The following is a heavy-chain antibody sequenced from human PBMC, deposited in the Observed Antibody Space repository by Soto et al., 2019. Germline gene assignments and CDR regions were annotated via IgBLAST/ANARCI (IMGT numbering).Heavy chain of an antibody. CDR3: AGSNGYNSNY. D-gene: IGHD5-12*01. V-gene: IGHV3-11*06. Sequence: GGSLRLSCAASGFTFSDYYISWIRQAPWKGLQWVSYISSSSIYTNYADSVKGRFTISRDNAKNLLYLQMNSLRAEDTAVYYCAGSNGYNSNYYGHETLV. CDR1: GFTFSDYY. CDR2: ISSSSIYT. J-gene: IGHJ4*01.